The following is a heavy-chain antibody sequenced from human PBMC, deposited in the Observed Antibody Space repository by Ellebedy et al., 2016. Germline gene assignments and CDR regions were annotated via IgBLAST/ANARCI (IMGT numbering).Heavy chain of an antibody. J-gene: IGHJ6*02. CDR2: INHGGDT. Sequence: SETLSLTXGVYGGSFSDYYWSWIRQSPGKGLEWIGEINHGGDTTYNPSLKSRVTILVDTSKNEFSLKLSSVTAADTAVYYCGRDRGKYSGDGVYHYGMDVWGQGTTVTVSS. V-gene: IGHV4-34*01. D-gene: IGHD5-12*01. CDR1: GGSFSDYY. CDR3: GRDRGKYSGDGVYHYGMDV.